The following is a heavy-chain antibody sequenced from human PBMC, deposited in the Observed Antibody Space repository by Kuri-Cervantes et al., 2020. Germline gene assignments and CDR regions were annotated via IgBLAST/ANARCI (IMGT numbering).Heavy chain of an antibody. CDR3: ARYSYGPYNWFDP. CDR2: IHYDGINK. D-gene: IGHD5-18*01. V-gene: IGHV3-30*02. Sequence: GESLKISCAASGFTFRSYGMHWVRQAPGKGLEWVAFIHYDGINKYYVDSVKGRFTISRDNAKNSLYLQMNSLRAEDTAVYYCARYSYGPYNWFDPWGQGTLVTVSS. J-gene: IGHJ5*02. CDR1: GFTFRSYG.